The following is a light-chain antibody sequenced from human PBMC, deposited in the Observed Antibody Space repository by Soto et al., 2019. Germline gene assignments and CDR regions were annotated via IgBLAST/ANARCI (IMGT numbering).Light chain of an antibody. CDR3: QQRGNWPSYT. CDR1: QSVSTY. CDR2: EAS. J-gene: IGKJ2*01. Sequence: EIVLTQSPATLSLSPGERATLSCRASQSVSTYLAWYQQKPGQAPRLLIYEASNRATGTPARFSGSGSGTDFTLTISSLEPEDFAVYYCQQRGNWPSYTFGQGTKLEIK. V-gene: IGKV3-11*01.